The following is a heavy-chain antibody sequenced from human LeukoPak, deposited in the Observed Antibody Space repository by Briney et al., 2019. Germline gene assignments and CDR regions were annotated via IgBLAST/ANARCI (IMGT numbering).Heavy chain of an antibody. D-gene: IGHD4-17*01. J-gene: IGHJ3*02. CDR2: IYTSGST. CDR1: GGSISNYY. CDR3: VRLEHDYGDPGDAFDN. Sequence: SETLSLTCTVSGGSISNYYWSWIRQPAGKGLEWIGRIYTSGSTNYNSSLRSRLTMSVDTSKNQFSLRLSSVTAADTAVCFCVRLEHDYGDPGDAFDNWGQGKMVTVSS. V-gene: IGHV4-4*07.